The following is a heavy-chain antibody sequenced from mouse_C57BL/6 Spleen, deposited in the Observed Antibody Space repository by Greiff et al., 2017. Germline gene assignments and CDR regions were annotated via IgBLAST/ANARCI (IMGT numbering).Heavy chain of an antibody. CDR2: ISSGSSTI. CDR3: ARGEYDY. CDR1: GFTFRDYG. V-gene: IGHV5-17*01. J-gene: IGHJ2*01. Sequence: DVKLVESGGGLVKPGGSLKLSCAASGFTFRDYGMHWVRQAPEKGLEWVAYISSGSSTIYYADTVKGRFTISRDNAKNTLFLQMTSLRSEDTAMYYCARGEYDYWGQGTTLTVSS. D-gene: IGHD5-1*01.